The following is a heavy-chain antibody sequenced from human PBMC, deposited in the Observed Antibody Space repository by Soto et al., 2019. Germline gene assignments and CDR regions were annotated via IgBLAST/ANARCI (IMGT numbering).Heavy chain of an antibody. D-gene: IGHD6-13*01. CDR3: VRYPGYSSSWYSEYYYGMDV. V-gene: IGHV3-20*04. CDR1: GFTFDDYG. J-gene: IGHJ6*02. CDR2: INWNGGST. Sequence: EVQLVESGGGVVRPGGSLRLSCAASGFTFDDYGMSWVRQAPGKGLEWVSGINWNGGSTGYADSVKGRFTISRDNAKNSLYLQMNSLRAEDTALYYCVRYPGYSSSWYSEYYYGMDVWGQGTTVTVSS.